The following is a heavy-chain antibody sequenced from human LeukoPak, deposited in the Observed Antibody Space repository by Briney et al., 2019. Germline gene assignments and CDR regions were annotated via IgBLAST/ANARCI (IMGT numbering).Heavy chain of an antibody. CDR2: IYFSGSS. CDR1: DGSIRNYY. CDR3: ARDADYGDYGSWFDP. Sequence: SQTLSLTCTVSDGSIRNYYWSWIRQPAGKGLEWIGRIYFSGSSKYNPSLRSRVTMSVDKSKNQFSLKLSSVTAADTAVYYCARDADYGDYGSWFDPWGQGTLVTVSS. V-gene: IGHV4-4*07. D-gene: IGHD4-17*01. J-gene: IGHJ5*02.